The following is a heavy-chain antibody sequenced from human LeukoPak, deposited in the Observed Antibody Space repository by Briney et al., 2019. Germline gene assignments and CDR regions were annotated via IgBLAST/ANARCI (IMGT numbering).Heavy chain of an antibody. J-gene: IGHJ4*02. CDR2: VRGRADNYAT. CDR3: TRQPQGTGTVDY. V-gene: IGHV3-73*01. CDR1: GFTFSDSP. D-gene: IGHD3/OR15-3a*01. Sequence: GGSLKPSCAASGFTFSDSPIHWVRQASGKGLEWVGRVRGRADNYATGFAASVKGRFTISRDDSINTAYLQMNSLKTEDTAVYYCTRQPQGTGTVDYWGQGTLVTVSS.